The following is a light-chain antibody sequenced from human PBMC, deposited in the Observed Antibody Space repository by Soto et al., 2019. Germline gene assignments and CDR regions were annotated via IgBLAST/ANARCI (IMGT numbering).Light chain of an antibody. V-gene: IGKV1D-12*01. CDR1: QGISNW. CDR2: SAS. Sequence: DIQMTQSPSSVSASVGDRVTITCRASQGISNWLAWYRQKPGKAPDLLISSASSLQSGVPSRFSGSGSVTDFTLTTSSLQPEDFAIYYCQQTHSFPITFGQGTRLEIK. CDR3: QQTHSFPIT. J-gene: IGKJ5*01.